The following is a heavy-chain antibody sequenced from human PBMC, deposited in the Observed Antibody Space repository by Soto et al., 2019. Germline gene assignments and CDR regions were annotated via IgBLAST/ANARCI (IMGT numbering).Heavy chain of an antibody. CDR2: INPNSGGT. J-gene: IGHJ6*02. Sequence: ASVKVSCKASGYTFTGYYMHWVRQAPGQALEWMGWINPNSGGTNYAQKFQGRVTMTRDTSISTAYMELSRLRSDDTAVYYCARDYVWGSYRNPYGMDVWGQGTTVTVSS. V-gene: IGHV1-2*02. D-gene: IGHD3-16*02. CDR3: ARDYVWGSYRNPYGMDV. CDR1: GYTFTGYY.